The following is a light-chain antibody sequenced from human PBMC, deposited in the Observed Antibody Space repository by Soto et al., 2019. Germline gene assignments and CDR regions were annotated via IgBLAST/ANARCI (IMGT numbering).Light chain of an antibody. CDR2: DNS. V-gene: IGLV1-40*01. CDR3: QSYDSSLSVI. J-gene: IGLJ2*01. CDR1: GSTFGAGYD. Sequence: QSVLTQPPSVSGAPGQRVTISCTGSGSTFGAGYDVHWYQQLPGSAPKLLIPDNSNRPSGVPDRFSGSKSGTSASLAISGLQAEDEADYYCQSYDSSLSVIFGGGTKLTVL.